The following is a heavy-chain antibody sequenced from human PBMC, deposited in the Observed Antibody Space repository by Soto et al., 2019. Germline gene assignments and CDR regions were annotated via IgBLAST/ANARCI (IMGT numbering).Heavy chain of an antibody. D-gene: IGHD5-18*01. Sequence: QVQLQESGPGLVKPSETLSLTCTVSGGSISSYYWSWIRQPPGKGLEWIGYIYYSGSTNYNPSLXGRVPIXXDTSKNQFSRKLSSVPAADTAVYSCARRYGSCFDYWGQGTLVTVSS. CDR2: IYYSGST. CDR3: ARRYGSCFDY. CDR1: GGSISSYY. J-gene: IGHJ4*02. V-gene: IGHV4-59*08.